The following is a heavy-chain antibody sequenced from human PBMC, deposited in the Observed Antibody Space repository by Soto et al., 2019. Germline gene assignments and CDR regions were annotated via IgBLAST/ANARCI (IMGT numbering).Heavy chain of an antibody. CDR3: ARGRGFGGNSYYFDY. J-gene: IGHJ4*02. D-gene: IGHD2-21*02. Sequence: SETLSLTCTVSGGSISNAGYYWTWIRHHPGKGLEWIGYIYHSGTTYYSPSLKSRVTISVDTSKNQLSLKLSSVTAADTAVYYCARGRGFGGNSYYFDYWGQGTLVTVSS. V-gene: IGHV4-31*03. CDR2: IYHSGTT. CDR1: GGSISNAGYY.